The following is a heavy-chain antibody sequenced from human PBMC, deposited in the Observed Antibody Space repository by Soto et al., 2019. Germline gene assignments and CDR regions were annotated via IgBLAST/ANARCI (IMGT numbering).Heavy chain of an antibody. V-gene: IGHV4-39*01. J-gene: IGHJ4*02. CDR1: GGSISSSSYY. Sequence: KPSETLSLTCTVSGGSISSSSYYWGWIRQPPGKGLEWIGSIYYSGSTYYNPSLKSRVTISVDTSKNQFSLKLSSVTAADTAVYYCARQADYGGFYWGQGTLVTVSS. CDR2: IYYSGST. CDR3: ARQADYGGFY. D-gene: IGHD4-17*01.